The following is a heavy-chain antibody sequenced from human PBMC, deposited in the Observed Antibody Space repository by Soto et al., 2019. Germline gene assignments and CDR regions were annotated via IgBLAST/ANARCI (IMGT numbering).Heavy chain of an antibody. CDR2: IIPIFGTA. V-gene: IGHV1-69*13. CDR1: GGTFSSYA. CDR3: ARGSSGYDSVNYYYYYGMDV. D-gene: IGHD5-12*01. Sequence: SVKVSCKASGGTFSSYAISWVRQAPGQGLEWMGGIIPIFGTANFAQKFQGRVTITADESTSTAYMELSSLRSEDTAVYYCARGSSGYDSVNYYYYYGMDVWGQGTTVTVSS. J-gene: IGHJ6*02.